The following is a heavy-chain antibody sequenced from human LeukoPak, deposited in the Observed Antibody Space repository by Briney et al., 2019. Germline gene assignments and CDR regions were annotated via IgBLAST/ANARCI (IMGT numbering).Heavy chain of an antibody. CDR3: ARAYYGDYPSMYWFDP. V-gene: IGHV3-33*01. CDR1: GFTFSSYG. D-gene: IGHD4-17*01. J-gene: IGHJ5*02. Sequence: GGSLRLSCAASGFTFSSYGMHWVRQAPGKGLEWVAVIWYDGSNKYYADSVKGRFTISRDNSKNTLYLQTNSLRAEDTAVYYCARAYYGDYPSMYWFDPWGQGTLVTVSS. CDR2: IWYDGSNK.